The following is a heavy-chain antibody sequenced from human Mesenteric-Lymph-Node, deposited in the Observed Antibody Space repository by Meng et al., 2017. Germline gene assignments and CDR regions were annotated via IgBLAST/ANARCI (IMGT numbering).Heavy chain of an antibody. CDR1: GFTFSSYA. D-gene: IGHD3-16*02. CDR3: ARDDGDYDYVWGSYRAPAGIGY. J-gene: IGHJ4*02. Sequence: GASLKISCAASGFTFSSYAMHWVRQAPGKGLEWVAVISYDGSNKYYADSVKGRFTISRDNSKNTLYLQMNSLRAEDTAVYYCARDDGDYDYVWGSYRAPAGIGYWGQRTLVTVSS. V-gene: IGHV3-30*04. CDR2: ISYDGSNK.